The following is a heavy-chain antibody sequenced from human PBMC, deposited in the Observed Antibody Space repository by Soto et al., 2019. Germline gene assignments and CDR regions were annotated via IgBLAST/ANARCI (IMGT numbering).Heavy chain of an antibody. CDR1: GGSISSSNW. CDR2: IYHSGST. CDR3: ARERIWYDSSGYFYYFDY. V-gene: IGHV4-4*02. J-gene: IGHJ4*02. Sequence: SETLSLTCAVSGGSISSSNWWSCFRQPPGKGLEWIGEIYHSGSTNYNPSLKSRVTISVDKSKNQFSLKLSSVTAADTAVYYCARERIWYDSSGYFYYFDYWGQGTLVTVSS. D-gene: IGHD3-22*01.